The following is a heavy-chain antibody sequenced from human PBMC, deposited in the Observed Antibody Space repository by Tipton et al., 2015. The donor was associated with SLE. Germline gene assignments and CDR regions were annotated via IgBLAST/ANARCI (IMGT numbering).Heavy chain of an antibody. CDR2: IYNLGNT. D-gene: IGHD2-2*02. CDR3: ARAIRFFDP. J-gene: IGHJ5*02. CDR1: GDSISSGAYY. Sequence: GLVKPSETLSLTCSVSGDSISSGAYYWGWIRQHPGKGLEWIGYIYNLGNTYYNPSLKSRLAISIDTSKNQFSLKLTSVTAADTAVYYCARAIRFFDPWGQGTLVTVSS. V-gene: IGHV4-31*03.